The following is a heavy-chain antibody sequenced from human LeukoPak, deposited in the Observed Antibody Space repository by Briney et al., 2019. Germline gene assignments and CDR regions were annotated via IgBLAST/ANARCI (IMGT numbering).Heavy chain of an antibody. CDR3: ARHERRAGHCSGGSCYHPFDY. V-gene: IGHV4-4*09. D-gene: IGHD2-15*01. CDR2: IYTSGST. Sequence: PSETLSLTCTVSGGSISSYYWSWIRQPPGKGLEWIGYIYTSGSTNYNPSLKSRVTISVDTSKNQFSLKLSSVTAADTAVYYCARHERRAGHCSGGSCYHPFDYWGQGTLVTVSS. J-gene: IGHJ4*02. CDR1: GGSISSYY.